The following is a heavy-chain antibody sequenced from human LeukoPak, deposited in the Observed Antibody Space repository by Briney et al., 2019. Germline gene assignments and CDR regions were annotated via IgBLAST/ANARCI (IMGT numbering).Heavy chain of an antibody. V-gene: IGHV4-30-4*07. CDR3: ARRGVTPNYYMDV. CDR2: IFYSGST. J-gene: IGHJ6*03. D-gene: IGHD2-21*02. Sequence: SETLSLTCAVSGGSISSGGYSWSWIRQPPGKGLEWIGYIFYSGSTYYNPSLESRVTISVDTSKDHFSLKLSSVTAADTAVYYCARRGVTPNYYMDVWGKGTTVTVSS. CDR1: GGSISSGGYS.